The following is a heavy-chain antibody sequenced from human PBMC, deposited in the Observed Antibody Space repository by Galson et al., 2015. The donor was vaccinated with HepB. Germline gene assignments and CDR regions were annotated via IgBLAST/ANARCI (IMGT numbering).Heavy chain of an antibody. D-gene: IGHD1-26*01. V-gene: IGHV4-34*01. J-gene: IGHJ4*02. CDR1: GGSFSGYY. CDR2: INHSGST. Sequence: TLSLTCAVYGGSFSGYYWSWIRQPPGKGLEWIGEINHSGSTNYNPSLKSRVTISVDTSKNQFSLKLSSVTAADTAVYYCAREGYSGSSGHDYWGQGTLVTVSS. CDR3: AREGYSGSSGHDY.